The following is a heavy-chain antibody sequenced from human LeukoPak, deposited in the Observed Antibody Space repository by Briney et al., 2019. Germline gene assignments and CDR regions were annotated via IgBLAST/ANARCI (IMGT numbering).Heavy chain of an antibody. Sequence: ASVKVSCKASGYTFTSHYMHWVRQAPGQGLEWMGVINPTGDTTRYAQKFQGRVTMTRDMSTSTVYMELSSLRSEDTAVYYCARSTGAYSSGWYHYYMDVWGKGTTVTVSS. CDR2: INPTGDTT. CDR3: ARSTGAYSSGWYHYYMDV. J-gene: IGHJ6*03. D-gene: IGHD6-19*01. V-gene: IGHV1-46*01. CDR1: GYTFTSHY.